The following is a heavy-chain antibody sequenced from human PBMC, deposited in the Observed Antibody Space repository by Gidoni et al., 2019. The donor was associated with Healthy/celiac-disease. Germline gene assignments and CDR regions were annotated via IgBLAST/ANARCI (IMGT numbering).Heavy chain of an antibody. Sequence: EVQLVESGGGLVQLGRSLRLSCAASGFTFYAYAMHWGRQAPGKCLAWVSGISWNSGSIGYADSVKGQFTSSIDNSKNSLYLQMNSLRAEDTALYYCAKDSGYSYGLGDAFDIWGQGTMVTVSS. D-gene: IGHD5-18*01. CDR3: AKDSGYSYGLGDAFDI. V-gene: IGHV3-9*01. CDR1: GFTFYAYA. CDR2: ISWNSGSI. J-gene: IGHJ3*02.